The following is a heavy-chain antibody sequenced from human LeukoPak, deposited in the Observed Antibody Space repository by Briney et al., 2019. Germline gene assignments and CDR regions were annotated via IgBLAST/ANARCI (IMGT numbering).Heavy chain of an antibody. CDR2: ITSSSSTI. V-gene: IGHV3-48*01. CDR1: GFTFSTYN. CDR3: ARINSGYSYGHDY. Sequence: GGSLRLSCAASGFTFSTYNMNWVRQAPGKGLEWVSSITSSSSTIYYADSVKGRFTISRDNAKNSLYLQMNSLRAEDTAVYYCARINSGYSYGHDYWGQGTLVTVSS. D-gene: IGHD5-18*01. J-gene: IGHJ4*02.